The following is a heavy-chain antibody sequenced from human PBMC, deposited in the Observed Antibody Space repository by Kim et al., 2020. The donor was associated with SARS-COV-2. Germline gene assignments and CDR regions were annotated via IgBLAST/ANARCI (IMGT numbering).Heavy chain of an antibody. CDR1: RFTFSNYG. CDR2: ISFDGSNE. D-gene: IGHD5-12*01. J-gene: IGHJ4*02. CDR3: TKNRYSGTGPSDY. Sequence: GGSPRLSCAASRFTFSNYGMHWVRQAPGKGLEWVAFISFDGSNEYYADSVKGRFIISRDNSKNTLFLQMESLRVEDTALYYCTKNRYSGTGPSDYWGQGTLVTVSS. V-gene: IGHV3-30*02.